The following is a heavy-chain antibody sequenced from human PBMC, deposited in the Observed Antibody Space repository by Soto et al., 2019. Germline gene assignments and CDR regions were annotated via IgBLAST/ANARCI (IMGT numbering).Heavy chain of an antibody. CDR1: GGCISSVDYF. J-gene: IGHJ3*02. D-gene: IGHD3-22*01. CDR2: IYYSGIT. Sequence: ALSLTCTDSGGCISSVDYFWSWIRQPLGKGLEWIGYIYYSGITYYNPSLKSGVTISVDTSKNQFSLKLIYVTAADMAGYYCARANDRYPVVHAFDSWGQGTMVTVSS. CDR3: ARANDRYPVVHAFDS. V-gene: IGHV4-30-4*01.